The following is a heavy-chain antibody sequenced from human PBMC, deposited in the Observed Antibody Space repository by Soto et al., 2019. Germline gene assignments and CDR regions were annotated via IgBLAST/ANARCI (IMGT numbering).Heavy chain of an antibody. Sequence: GASVKVSCKASGYTFTSYGISWVRQAPGQGLEWMGWISAYNGNTNYAQKLQGRVTMTTDTSTSTAYMELRSLRSDDTAVYYCARDPPYYDILPGYYRSYTWFDPWGQGTLVTVSS. J-gene: IGHJ5*02. CDR3: ARDPPYYDILPGYYRSYTWFDP. V-gene: IGHV1-18*01. D-gene: IGHD3-9*01. CDR1: GYTFTSYG. CDR2: ISAYNGNT.